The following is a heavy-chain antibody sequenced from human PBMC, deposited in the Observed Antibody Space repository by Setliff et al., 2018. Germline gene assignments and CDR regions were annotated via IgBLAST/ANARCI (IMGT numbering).Heavy chain of an antibody. CDR3: ARGGTYRYFDY. Sequence: PSETLSLTCSVSGGSVYRDGYYWTWIRHHPGKGLEWIGYMYFNGNTYYNPSLESRVIISSDTSETQFSLRLTSVTTADTAVYYCARGGTYRYFDYWGQGALVTVSS. CDR1: GGSVYRDGYY. V-gene: IGHV4-31*03. CDR2: MYFNGNT. J-gene: IGHJ4*02.